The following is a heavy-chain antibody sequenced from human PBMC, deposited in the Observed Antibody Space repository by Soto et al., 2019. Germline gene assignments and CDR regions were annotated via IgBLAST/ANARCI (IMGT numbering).Heavy chain of an antibody. Sequence: GGSLRLSCAASGFTFSSYGMHWVRQAPGKGLEWVAVMSYDGSNEYYADFVKGRFTISRDNSKNTLYLQMNSLRAEDTAVYYGAQVHYSGSYSGAFDIWGPGTMVTVSS. CDR3: AQVHYSGSYSGAFDI. CDR1: GFTFSSYG. D-gene: IGHD1-26*01. CDR2: MSYDGSNE. V-gene: IGHV3-30*18. J-gene: IGHJ3*02.